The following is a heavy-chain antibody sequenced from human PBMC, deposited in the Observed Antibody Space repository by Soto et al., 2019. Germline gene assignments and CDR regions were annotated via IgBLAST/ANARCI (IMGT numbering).Heavy chain of an antibody. V-gene: IGHV3-48*03. D-gene: IGHD1-26*01. CDR3: AYGGSCDY. Sequence: ESGGGLVQPGGSLRLSCAASGFSFNEMNWVRQAPGKGLEWVSYISTSGSTIYYADSVKGRFTISRDNGKNSLYLQMNSLRAEDTAVYYCAYGGSCDYWGQGTQVTVSS. CDR2: ISTSGSTI. J-gene: IGHJ4*02. CDR1: GFSFNE.